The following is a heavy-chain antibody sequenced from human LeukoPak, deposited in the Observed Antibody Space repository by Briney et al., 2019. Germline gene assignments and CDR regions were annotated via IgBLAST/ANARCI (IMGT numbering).Heavy chain of an antibody. CDR1: GYTFTSYG. CDR2: ISAYNGNT. V-gene: IGHV1-18*01. CDR3: ARSRAIVGAPDYYMDV. Sequence: ASVKVSCKASGYTFTSYGISWVRQAPGQGLEWMGWISAYNGNTNYAQKFQGRVTITADESTSTAYMELSSLRSEDTAVYYCARSRAIVGAPDYYMDVWGKGTTVTVSS. D-gene: IGHD1-26*01. J-gene: IGHJ6*03.